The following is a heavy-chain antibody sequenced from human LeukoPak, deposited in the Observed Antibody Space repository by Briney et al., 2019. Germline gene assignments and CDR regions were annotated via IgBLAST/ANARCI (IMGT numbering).Heavy chain of an antibody. J-gene: IGHJ4*02. CDR2: IRSKAYGGTT. Sequence: PGRSLRLSCTASGFTFGDYAMSWFRQAPGKGLEWVGFIRSKAYGGTTEYAASVKGRFTISRDDSKSIAYLQMNSLKTDDTAVYYCTRVYCSSTSCYTPFDYWGQGTLVTVSS. V-gene: IGHV3-49*03. CDR3: TRVYCSSTSCYTPFDY. D-gene: IGHD2-2*02. CDR1: GFTFGDYA.